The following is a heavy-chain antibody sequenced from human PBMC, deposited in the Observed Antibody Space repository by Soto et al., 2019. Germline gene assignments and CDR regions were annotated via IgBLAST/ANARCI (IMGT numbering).Heavy chain of an antibody. CDR2: ISAYNGNT. CDR1: GYTFTIYG. CDR3: ARRSHDVGSGWLAGMGAFDI. Sequence: GASVKVSCKASGYTFTIYGISWVRQAPGQGLEWMGWISAYNGNTNYAQKLQGRVTMTTDTSTSTAYMELRSLRSDDTAVYYCARRSHDVGSGWLAGMGAFDIWGQGTMVTVSS. V-gene: IGHV1-18*01. D-gene: IGHD6-19*01. J-gene: IGHJ3*02.